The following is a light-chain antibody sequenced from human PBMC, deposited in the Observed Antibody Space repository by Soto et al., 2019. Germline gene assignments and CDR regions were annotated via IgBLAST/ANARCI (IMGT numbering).Light chain of an antibody. J-gene: IGKJ3*01. CDR3: QQYGSSPV. CDR1: QGISNY. V-gene: IGKV1-27*01. Sequence: DIQMTQSPSTLSGSVVDRFTITCRASQGISNYLAWYQQKPGKVPELLISAASNLQSGVPSRFSGSGSGTDFTLTISRLEPEDFAVYFCQQYGSSPVFGPGTKVDIK. CDR2: AAS.